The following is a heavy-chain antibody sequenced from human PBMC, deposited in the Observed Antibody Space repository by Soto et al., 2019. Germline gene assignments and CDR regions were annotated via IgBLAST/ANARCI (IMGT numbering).Heavy chain of an antibody. CDR2: IYYSGST. D-gene: IGHD5-18*01. V-gene: IGHV4-39*01. CDR1: GGSISSSSYY. Sequence: QLQLQESGPGLVKPSETLSLTCTVSGGSISSSSYYWGWIRQPPGKGLEWIGSIYYSGSTYYNPSLKSRVTISVDTSKNQFSLKLSSVTAADTAVYYCARQGTAMVIDYWGQGTLVTVSS. J-gene: IGHJ4*02. CDR3: ARQGTAMVIDY.